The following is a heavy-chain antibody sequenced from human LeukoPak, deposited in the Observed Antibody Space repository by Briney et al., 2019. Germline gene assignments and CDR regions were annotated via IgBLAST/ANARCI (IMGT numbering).Heavy chain of an antibody. V-gene: IGHV4-4*07. J-gene: IGHJ6*02. CDR1: GGSFSGYY. D-gene: IGHD6-6*01. CDR3: ARDAPSYSSSSPNYYYGMDV. CDR2: IYTSGST. Sequence: ASETLSLTCAVYGGSFSGYYWSWIRQPAGKGLEWIGRIYTSGSTNYNPSLKSRVTMSVDTSKNQFSLKLSSVTAADTAVYYCARDAPSYSSSSPNYYYGMDVWGQGTTVTVSS.